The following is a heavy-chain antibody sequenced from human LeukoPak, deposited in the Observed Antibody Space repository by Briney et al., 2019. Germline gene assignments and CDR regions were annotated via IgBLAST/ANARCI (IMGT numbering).Heavy chain of an antibody. Sequence: GGSLRLSCAASGFTFGNTWMTWVRQAPGKGLEWVSAISGSGGSTYYADSVKGRFTISRDNSKNTLYLQMNSLRAEDTAVYYCARGGSYLSAFDIWGQGTMVTVSS. V-gene: IGHV3-23*01. CDR3: ARGGSYLSAFDI. CDR1: GFTFGNTW. CDR2: ISGSGGST. D-gene: IGHD1-26*01. J-gene: IGHJ3*02.